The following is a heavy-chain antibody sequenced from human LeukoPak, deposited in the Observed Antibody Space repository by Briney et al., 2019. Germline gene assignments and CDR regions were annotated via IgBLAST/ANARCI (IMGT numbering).Heavy chain of an antibody. CDR2: IKWNGGST. V-gene: IGHV3-20*04. CDR3: ARDRNDYDFWSGYSMSYFDY. CDR1: GFTFEDYD. Sequence: GGSLRLSCAASGFTFEDYDMNWVRQAPGKGLEWVSGIKWNGGSTGYADSVRGRFTISRDNAKNSLYLQMNSLRAEDTALYYCARDRNDYDFWSGYSMSYFDYWGQGTRVTVSS. J-gene: IGHJ4*02. D-gene: IGHD3-3*01.